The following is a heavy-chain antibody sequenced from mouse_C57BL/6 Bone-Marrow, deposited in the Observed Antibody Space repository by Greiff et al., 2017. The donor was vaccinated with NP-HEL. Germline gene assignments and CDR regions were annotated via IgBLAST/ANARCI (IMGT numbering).Heavy chain of an antibody. CDR3: ARGPYAMGD. V-gene: IGHV1-7*01. Sequence: VQLKQSGAELAKPGASVKLSCKASGYTFTSYWMHWVKQRPGQGLDWIGYINPSSGYTQYNQKFKDKATLTADKSSSTADMQLSSLTYEDSAVYYCARGPYAMGDWGQGTSVTVAS. CDR2: INPSSGYT. CDR1: GYTFTSYW. J-gene: IGHJ4*01.